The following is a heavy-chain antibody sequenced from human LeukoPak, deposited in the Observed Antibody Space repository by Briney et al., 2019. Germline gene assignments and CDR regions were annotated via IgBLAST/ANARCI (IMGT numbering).Heavy chain of an antibody. D-gene: IGHD3-10*01. CDR1: GFTVSSNY. J-gene: IGHJ4*02. V-gene: IGHV3-21*01. CDR3: ARDYYGSGSYSD. CDR2: ISSSSSYI. Sequence: PGGSLRLSCAASGFTVSSNYMSWVRQAPGKGLEWVSSISSSSSYIYYADSVKGRFTISRDNAKNSLYLQMNSLRAEDTAVYYCARDYYGSGSYSDWGQGTLVTVSS.